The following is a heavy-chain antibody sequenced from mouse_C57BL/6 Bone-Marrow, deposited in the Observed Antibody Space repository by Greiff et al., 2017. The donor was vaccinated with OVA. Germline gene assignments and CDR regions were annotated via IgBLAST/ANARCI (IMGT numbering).Heavy chain of an antibody. Sequence: EVMLVESGPGLVKPSQTVFLTCTVTGISITTGNYRWSWLRQFPGNKLEWIGYIYYSGTITYNPSLTSRTTITSDTPKKQFFLEMNSLTAEDTATYYGARGSAITTVVAIDWYFDVWGTGTTVTVSS. J-gene: IGHJ1*03. CDR3: ARGSAITTVVAIDWYFDV. V-gene: IGHV3-5*01. D-gene: IGHD1-1*01. CDR1: GISITTGNYR. CDR2: IYYSGTI.